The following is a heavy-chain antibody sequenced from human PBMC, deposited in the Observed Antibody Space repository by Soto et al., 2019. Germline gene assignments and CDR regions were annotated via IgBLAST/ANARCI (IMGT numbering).Heavy chain of an antibody. V-gene: IGHV3-30*18. J-gene: IGHJ6*03. CDR1: GFTFSSYG. CDR2: ISYDGSNK. CDR3: AKERIRFHSYYYYMDV. Sequence: GGSLRLSCAASGFTFSSYGMHWVRQAPGKGLEWVAVISYDGSNKYYADSVKGRFTISRDNSKNTLYLQMNSLRAEDTAVYYCAKERIRFHSYYYYMDVWGKGTTVTVSS. D-gene: IGHD3-3*01.